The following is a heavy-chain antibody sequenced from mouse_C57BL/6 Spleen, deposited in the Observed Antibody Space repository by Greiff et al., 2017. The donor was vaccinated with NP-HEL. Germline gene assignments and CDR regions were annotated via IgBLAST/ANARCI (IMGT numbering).Heavy chain of an antibody. CDR1: GYAFSSYW. V-gene: IGHV1-80*01. CDR2: IYPGDGDT. D-gene: IGHD4-1*01. Sequence: QVQLKQSGAELVKPGASVKISCKASGYAFSSYWMNWVKQRPGKGLEWIGQIYPGDGDTNYNGKFKGKATLTADKSSSTAYMQLSSLTSEDSAVYFCARKGGNWDGIDYWGQGTTLTVSS. J-gene: IGHJ2*01. CDR3: ARKGGNWDGIDY.